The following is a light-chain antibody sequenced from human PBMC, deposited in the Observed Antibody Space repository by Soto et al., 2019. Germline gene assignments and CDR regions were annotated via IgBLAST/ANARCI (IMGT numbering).Light chain of an antibody. CDR2: GAS. J-gene: IGKJ1*01. V-gene: IGKV3-20*01. CDR1: HSVSSTY. CDR3: QHYGSPWT. Sequence: EIVVTQSPGTLSLSPGERATLSCRASHSVSSTYLAWYQQKPGQAPRLLIYGASSRATGIPDRFSGSGSGTDFTLTISTLEPEDFAVYYCQHYGSPWTFGQGTKVEIK.